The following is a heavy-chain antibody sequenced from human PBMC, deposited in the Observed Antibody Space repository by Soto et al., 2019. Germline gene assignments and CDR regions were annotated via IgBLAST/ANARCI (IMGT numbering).Heavy chain of an antibody. CDR3: ARGYDFVWGSYRSDALDI. V-gene: IGHV1-3*01. D-gene: IGHD3-16*02. Sequence: ASVKVSCKASRYTFTNNAIHWVRQAPGQRLEWLGWLNAGNSNREYSQKFQGRIIMTKDTSASTAYMELSSLISEDTAVYYCARGYDFVWGSYRSDALDIWG. CDR2: LNAGNSNR. CDR1: RYTFTNNA. J-gene: IGHJ3*02.